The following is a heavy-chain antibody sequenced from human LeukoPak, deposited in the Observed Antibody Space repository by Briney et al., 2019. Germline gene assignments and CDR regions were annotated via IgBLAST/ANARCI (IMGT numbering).Heavy chain of an antibody. J-gene: IGHJ4*02. D-gene: IGHD3-10*01. V-gene: IGHV4-39*07. Sequence: PSETLSLTCTVSGGSISSSSYYWGWIRQPPGKGLEWIGRIYYSGSTYYNPSLKSRVTISVDTSKTQFSLKLSSVPAADTAVYYCARVHGSGSYRLTGPDYWGQGTLVTVSS. CDR2: IYYSGST. CDR3: ARVHGSGSYRLTGPDY. CDR1: GGSISSSSYY.